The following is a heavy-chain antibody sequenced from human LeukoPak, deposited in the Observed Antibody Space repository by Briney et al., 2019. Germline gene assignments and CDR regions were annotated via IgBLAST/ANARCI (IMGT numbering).Heavy chain of an antibody. J-gene: IGHJ6*02. CDR1: GYTFTGYY. D-gene: IGHD2-2*02. CDR2: INPNSGGT. CDR3: ARGYCSSTSCYTTYYYYGMDV. V-gene: IGHV1-2*02. Sequence: ASVKVSCKASGYTFTGYYMHWVRQAPGQGLEWMGWINPNSGGTNYAQKFQDRVTMTRDTSISTAYMELIRLRSDDTAMYYCARGYCSSTSCYTTYYYYGMDVWGQGTTVTVSS.